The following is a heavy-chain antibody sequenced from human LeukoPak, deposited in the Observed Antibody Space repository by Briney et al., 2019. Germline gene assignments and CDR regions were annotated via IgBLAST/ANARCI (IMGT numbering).Heavy chain of an antibody. V-gene: IGHV3-49*03. D-gene: IGHD4-17*01. CDR3: TRDAGSTATWYAFDI. Sequence: GGSLRLSCTASGFTFGEYAMSCLREAPGKGVEGVGFIRSKAYGGTTEYPASVKAKFTISREDSKSIAYLQMNRLNTEDTAVYYCTRDAGSTATWYAFDIWGQGTMVTVSS. J-gene: IGHJ3*02. CDR2: IRSKAYGGTT. CDR1: GFTFGEYA.